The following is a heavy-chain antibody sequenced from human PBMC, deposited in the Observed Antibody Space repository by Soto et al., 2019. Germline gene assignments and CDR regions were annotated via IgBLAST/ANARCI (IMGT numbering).Heavy chain of an antibody. D-gene: IGHD3-3*01. CDR2: IYYSGGT. V-gene: IGHV4-59*01. CDR3: AGNAYDFWSGYYLVSY. J-gene: IGHJ4*02. CDR1: GGSISSYY. Sequence: SETLSLTCTVSGGSISSYYWSWIRQPPGKGLEWIGYIYYSGGTNFNPSLKSRVTISVDTSKNQFSLKLSSVTAADTAVYYCAGNAYDFWSGYYLVSYWGQGTLVTVSS.